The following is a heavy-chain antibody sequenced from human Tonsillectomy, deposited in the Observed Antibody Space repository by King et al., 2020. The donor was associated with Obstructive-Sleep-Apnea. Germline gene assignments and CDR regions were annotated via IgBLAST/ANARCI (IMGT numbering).Heavy chain of an antibody. CDR3: ARSDILTGYGYFDY. CDR1: GGSFSGYY. CDR2: INHSGST. D-gene: IGHD3-9*01. V-gene: IGHV4-34*01. J-gene: IGHJ4*02. Sequence: VQLQQWGAGLLKPSETLSLTCAVYGGSFSGYYWSWIRQPPGKGLEWIGEINHSGSTIYNPSLKSRVTISVDTSKNQFSLKLSSVTAADTAVYYCARSDILTGYGYFDYWGQGTLVTVSS.